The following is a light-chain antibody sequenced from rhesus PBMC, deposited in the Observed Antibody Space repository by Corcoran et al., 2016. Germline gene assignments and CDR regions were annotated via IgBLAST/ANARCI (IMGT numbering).Light chain of an antibody. CDR1: QSLLHSNVYTY. CDR2: LVS. J-gene: IGKJ2*01. CDR3: EQTLQTPYS. V-gene: IGKV2-78*01. Sequence: IVMTQTTLSLSVTPGEPASISCRSSQSLLHSNVYTYLHWYLQKPGQSSQLLIYLVSNRASGVLDRFSVSGSVTDFTLKNSRVEAEEVGVYYCEQTLQTPYSFGQGTKVEIK.